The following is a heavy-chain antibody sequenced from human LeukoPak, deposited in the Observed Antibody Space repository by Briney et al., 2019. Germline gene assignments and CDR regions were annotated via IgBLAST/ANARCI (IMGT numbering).Heavy chain of an antibody. D-gene: IGHD2-15*01. CDR1: GFTFSNYW. J-gene: IGHJ4*02. V-gene: IGHV3-23*01. CDR2: ISGSGDNT. Sequence: PGGSLRLSCAASGFTFSNYWMTWVRQAPGKGLEWVSTISGSGDNTYYADSVKGRFTISRDNSKNTLYLQMNSLRAEDTALYYCAKLAGYCSGGSCYPKFDYWGQGTLVTVSS. CDR3: AKLAGYCSGGSCYPKFDY.